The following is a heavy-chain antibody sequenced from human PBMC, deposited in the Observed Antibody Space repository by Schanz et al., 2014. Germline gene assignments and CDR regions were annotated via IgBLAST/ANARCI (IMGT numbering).Heavy chain of an antibody. CDR1: GYTFTRYY. J-gene: IGHJ4*02. V-gene: IGHV1-8*01. Sequence: QVQLVQSGAEVKKPGASVKVSCKASGYTFTRYYIHWVRQAPGQGLEWMGWINPNSGTTNYAQKFRGRVTMTRNTSMSTAYIELHILTSEDTAVYYCARGRTFDYWGQGTLXTVSS. CDR2: INPNSGTT. CDR3: ARGRTFDY.